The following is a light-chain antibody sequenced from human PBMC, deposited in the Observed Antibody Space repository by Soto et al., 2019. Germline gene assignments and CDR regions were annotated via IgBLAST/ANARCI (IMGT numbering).Light chain of an antibody. Sequence: IVLTQSPGTLSLSPGERATLSCRASQSVDRRSLAWYQQKPGQAPRLLISGISNRATGIPDRFSGSGSGADFTLTSSRLEPEDFAVYYCQQYHNSRTFGQGTKVEIK. V-gene: IGKV3-20*01. CDR3: QQYHNSRT. J-gene: IGKJ1*01. CDR1: QSVDRRS. CDR2: GIS.